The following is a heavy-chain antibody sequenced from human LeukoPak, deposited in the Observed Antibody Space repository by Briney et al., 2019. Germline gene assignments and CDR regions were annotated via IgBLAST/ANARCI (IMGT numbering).Heavy chain of an antibody. CDR3: ARARGFGSWSDY. CDR2: ISSNGGST. D-gene: IGHD6-13*01. J-gene: IGHJ4*02. Sequence: GGSLRLSCAASGFTFSSYAMHWVRQAPGKGLEYVSAISSNGGSTYYANSVKGRFTISRDNSKNTLYLQMGSLRAGDMAVYYCARARGFGSWSDYWGQGTLATVSS. CDR1: GFTFSSYA. V-gene: IGHV3-64*01.